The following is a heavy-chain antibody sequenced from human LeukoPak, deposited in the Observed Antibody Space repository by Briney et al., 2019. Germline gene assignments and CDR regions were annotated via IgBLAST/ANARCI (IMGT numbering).Heavy chain of an antibody. J-gene: IGHJ6*03. Sequence: ASVKVSCKASGNTFTAYYMHWVRQAPGQGLEWMGGIIPIFGTANYAQKFQGRVTITADESTSTAYMELSSLRSEDTAVYYCARVSGEWLPLRGYYYYMDVWGKGTTVTISS. D-gene: IGHD6-19*01. CDR1: GNTFTAYY. CDR3: ARVSGEWLPLRGYYYYMDV. CDR2: IIPIFGTA. V-gene: IGHV1-69*13.